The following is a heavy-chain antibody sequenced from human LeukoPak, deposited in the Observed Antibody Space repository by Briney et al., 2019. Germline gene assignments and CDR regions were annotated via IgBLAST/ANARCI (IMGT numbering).Heavy chain of an antibody. CDR2: ISSSGSTI. CDR3: ARGFLGDAFDI. D-gene: IGHD3-3*01. V-gene: IGHV3-48*03. J-gene: IGHJ3*02. Sequence: PGGSLRLSCAASGFTFSSYEMNWVRQAPGKGLEWVSYISSSGSTIYYADSVKGRFTISRDNAKNSLYLQMNSLRAGDTAVYYCARGFLGDAFDIWGQGTMVTVSS. CDR1: GFTFSSYE.